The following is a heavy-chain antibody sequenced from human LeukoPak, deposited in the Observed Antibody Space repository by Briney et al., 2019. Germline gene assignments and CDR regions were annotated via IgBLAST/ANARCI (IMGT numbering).Heavy chain of an antibody. D-gene: IGHD2-15*01. V-gene: IGHV1-18*01. Sequence: GASVKASCKASGYTFTSYVISWVRQAPGQGLEWMGWISTYNGNTNYAQKLQGRVTMTTDTSTSTAYMELRSLRSDDTAVYYCARDRLRGAVPATPRFDYWGQGTLVTVSS. CDR1: GYTFTSYV. CDR3: ARDRLRGAVPATPRFDY. CDR2: ISTYNGNT. J-gene: IGHJ4*02.